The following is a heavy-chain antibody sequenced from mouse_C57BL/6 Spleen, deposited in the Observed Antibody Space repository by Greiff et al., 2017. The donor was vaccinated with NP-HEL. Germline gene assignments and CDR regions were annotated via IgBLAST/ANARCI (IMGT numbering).Heavy chain of an antibody. CDR2: IHPNSGST. Sequence: QVQLQQSGAELVKPGASVKLSCKASGYTFTSYWMHWVKQRPGQGLEWIGMIHPNSGSTNYNEKFKSKATLTVDKSSSTAYMQLSSLTSEDSAVYYCARQTTHYYGSSYYFDYWGQGTTLTVSS. V-gene: IGHV1-64*01. CDR3: ARQTTHYYGSSYYFDY. J-gene: IGHJ2*01. D-gene: IGHD1-1*01. CDR1: GYTFTSYW.